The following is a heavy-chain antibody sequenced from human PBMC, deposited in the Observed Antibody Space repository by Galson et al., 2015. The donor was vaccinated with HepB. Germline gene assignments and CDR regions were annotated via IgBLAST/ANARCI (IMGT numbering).Heavy chain of an antibody. CDR3: ARLLGSGQLLGAFDI. CDR2: IYPRDSDT. J-gene: IGHJ3*02. Sequence: QSGAEVKKPGESLKISCKGSGYSFPTYWIVWVRQMPGKGLEWMGIIYPRDSDTRYSPSFQGQVTISADKSISTAYLQWNSLKASDTAMYYCARLLGSGQLLGAFDIWGQGTMVTVSS. CDR1: GYSFPTYW. V-gene: IGHV5-51*03. D-gene: IGHD1-26*01.